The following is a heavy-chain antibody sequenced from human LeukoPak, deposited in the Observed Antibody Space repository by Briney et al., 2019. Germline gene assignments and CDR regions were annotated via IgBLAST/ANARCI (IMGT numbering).Heavy chain of an antibody. Sequence: SETLSLTCTVSGGSVSSGSYYWSWIRQPPGKGLEWIGEINHSGSTNYNPSLKSRVTISVGTSKNQFSLKLSSVTAADTAVYYCARIMYSSGWSRGYYYYGMDVWGQGTTVTVSS. D-gene: IGHD6-19*01. CDR2: INHSGST. V-gene: IGHV4-39*07. J-gene: IGHJ6*02. CDR3: ARIMYSSGWSRGYYYYGMDV. CDR1: GGSVSSGSYY.